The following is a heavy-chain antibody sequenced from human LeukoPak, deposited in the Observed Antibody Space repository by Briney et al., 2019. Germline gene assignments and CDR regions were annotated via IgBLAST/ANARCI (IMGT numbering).Heavy chain of an antibody. Sequence: GGSLRLSCVASGFTFSTYSMHWVRQAPGKGLEWLAIISDDGNFKYYGDPVKGRFTISRDNTKKTLYLQMNRLRPEDSAVFYCAREVRLPHNDALIHRRALDVWGQGTMVTVSS. V-gene: IGHV3-30*04. CDR2: ISDDGNFK. CDR3: AREVRLPHNDALIHRRALDV. CDR1: GFTFSTYS. J-gene: IGHJ3*01. D-gene: IGHD3-16*01.